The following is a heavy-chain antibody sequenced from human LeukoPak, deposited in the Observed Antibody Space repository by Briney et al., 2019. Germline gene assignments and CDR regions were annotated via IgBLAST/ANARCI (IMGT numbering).Heavy chain of an antibody. V-gene: IGHV4-39*01. CDR2: IYYSGTT. D-gene: IGHD5-18*01. Sequence: SETLSLTCTVSGGSITNSYYWGWIRQPPGKGLEWIGSIYYSGTTYQNPSLKSRVTISVDTSKSQFSLKLSSVTAADTAVYYCAGGYSYTDFDYWGQGTLVTVSS. CDR3: AGGYSYTDFDY. CDR1: GGSITNSYY. J-gene: IGHJ4*02.